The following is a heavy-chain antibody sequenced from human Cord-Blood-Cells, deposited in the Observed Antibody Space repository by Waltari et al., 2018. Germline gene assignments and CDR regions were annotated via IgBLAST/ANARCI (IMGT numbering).Heavy chain of an antibody. Sequence: QVQLVQSGAEVKKPGASVKVSCKASGYTFTSYDINWVRQATGHGLEWMGWMNPNSGNTGYAQKFQGRVTRTRNTSIITAYMELSSLRSEDTAVYYCARQKDPSPFYYYYYGMDVWGQGTTVTVSS. CDR1: GYTFTSYD. CDR2: MNPNSGNT. CDR3: ARQKDPSPFYYYYYGMDV. V-gene: IGHV1-8*01. J-gene: IGHJ6*02.